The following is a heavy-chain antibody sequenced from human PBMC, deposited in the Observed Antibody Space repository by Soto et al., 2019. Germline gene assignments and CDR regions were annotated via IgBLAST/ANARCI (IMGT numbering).Heavy chain of an antibody. Sequence: EVQLVESGGGLVKPGGSLRLSCAPSGFAFSSYSMNWVRQAPGKGLEWVSFISSISSSIYYAASVKGRVIISRDNAKNSLYLQMNSRRAEDTAVYYCARDSGEQRVRRGFYYYYMDVCGKGTTVTLAS. CDR3: ARDSGEQRVRRGFYYYYMDV. V-gene: IGHV3-21*01. CDR1: GFAFSSYS. D-gene: IGHD6-6*01. J-gene: IGHJ6*03. CDR2: ISSISSSI.